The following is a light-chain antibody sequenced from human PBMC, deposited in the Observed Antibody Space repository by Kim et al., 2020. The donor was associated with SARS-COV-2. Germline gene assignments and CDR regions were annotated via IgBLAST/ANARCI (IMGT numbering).Light chain of an antibody. CDR3: MQGTHWPFT. CDR2: MVS. CDR1: QSLVYSDGNIY. Sequence: PASISYRSSQSLVYSDGNIYLNWFHQRPGQSPRRLIYMVSNRDSGVPDRFRGSGSGTDFTLQISRVEAEDVGVYYCMQGTHWPFTFGPGTKVDIK. V-gene: IGKV2-30*01. J-gene: IGKJ3*01.